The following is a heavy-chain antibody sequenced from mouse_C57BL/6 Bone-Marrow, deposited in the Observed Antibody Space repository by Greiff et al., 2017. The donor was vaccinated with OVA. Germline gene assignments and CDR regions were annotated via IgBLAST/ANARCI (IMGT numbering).Heavy chain of an antibody. V-gene: IGHV6-6*01. Sequence: EVQGVESGGGLVQPGGSMKLSCAASGFTFSDAWMDWVRQSPEKGLEWVAEIRNKANNHATYYAESVKGRFTISRYDSKSSVYLQMNSLRAEDTGIYYCTSPFLWYFDVWGTGTTVTVSS. CDR1: GFTFSDAW. J-gene: IGHJ1*03. CDR2: IRNKANNHAT. CDR3: TSPFLWYFDV.